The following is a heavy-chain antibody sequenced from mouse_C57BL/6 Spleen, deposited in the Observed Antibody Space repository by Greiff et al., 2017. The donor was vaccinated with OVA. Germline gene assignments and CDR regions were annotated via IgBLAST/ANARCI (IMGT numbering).Heavy chain of an antibody. Sequence: QVQLKQSGAELVRPGASVKLSCKASGYTFTDYYINWVKQRPGQGLEWIARIYPGSGNTYYNEKFKGKATLTAEKSSSTAYMQLSSLTSEDSAVYFCAREGLYDYVFAYWGQGTLVTVSA. CDR1: GYTFTDYY. CDR2: IYPGSGNT. J-gene: IGHJ3*01. CDR3: AREGLYDYVFAY. D-gene: IGHD2-4*01. V-gene: IGHV1-76*01.